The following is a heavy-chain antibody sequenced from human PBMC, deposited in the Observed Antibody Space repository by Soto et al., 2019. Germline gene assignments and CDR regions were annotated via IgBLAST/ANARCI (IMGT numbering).Heavy chain of an antibody. Sequence: SVKVSCKASGGTFSSYAISWVRQAPGQGLEWMGGIIPIFGTANYAQKFQGRVTITADESTSTAYMELSSLRAEDTAVYYCAKGPAIVLVPAAMNYYYGMDVWGQGTTVTVSS. V-gene: IGHV1-69*13. D-gene: IGHD2-2*01. CDR2: IIPIFGTA. J-gene: IGHJ6*02. CDR1: GGTFSSYA. CDR3: AKGPAIVLVPAAMNYYYGMDV.